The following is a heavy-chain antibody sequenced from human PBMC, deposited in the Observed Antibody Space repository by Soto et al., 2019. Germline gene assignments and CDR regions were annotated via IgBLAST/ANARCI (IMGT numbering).Heavy chain of an antibody. CDR3: AKDDHCSGGGCYGGFDS. J-gene: IGHJ4*02. Sequence: VELVESGGGLIQPGRALRLSCAASGFTFDEFSMHWVRQVPGKGPEWFSGISWNNHVIGYAGSVKGRFTISRDNAKNSLFLQMNGLRSEDTALYYCAKDDHCSGGGCYGGFDSWGQGVLVTVSP. V-gene: IGHV3-9*01. CDR2: ISWNNHVI. CDR1: GFTFDEFS. D-gene: IGHD2-15*01.